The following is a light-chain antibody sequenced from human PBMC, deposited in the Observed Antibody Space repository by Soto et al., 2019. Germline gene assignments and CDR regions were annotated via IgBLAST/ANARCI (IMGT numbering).Light chain of an antibody. CDR1: QSVSNSY. V-gene: IGKV3-20*01. CDR3: QQYGSSPVT. CDR2: GIS. Sequence: EIVLTQSPGTLSLSPGERATLSCRASQSVSNSYLAWYQQRPGQAPRLLIYGISIRATGIPDRFSGIGSGTDFILSISRLEPEDFAVYYCQQYGSSPVTFGGGTKVEIK. J-gene: IGKJ4*01.